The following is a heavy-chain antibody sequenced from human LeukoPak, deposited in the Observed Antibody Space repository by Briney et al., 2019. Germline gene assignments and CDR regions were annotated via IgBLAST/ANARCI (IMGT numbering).Heavy chain of an antibody. D-gene: IGHD6-13*01. CDR1: GFTFSSYS. CDR3: ARDNGGYSSSWYYFDY. V-gene: IGHV3-21*01. CDR2: ISSSSSYI. Sequence: GGSLRLSCAASGFTFSSYSMNWVCQAPGKGLEWVSSISSSSSYIYYADSVKGRFTISRDNAKNSLYLQMNSLRAEDTAVYYCARDNGGYSSSWYYFDYWGQGTLVTVSS. J-gene: IGHJ4*02.